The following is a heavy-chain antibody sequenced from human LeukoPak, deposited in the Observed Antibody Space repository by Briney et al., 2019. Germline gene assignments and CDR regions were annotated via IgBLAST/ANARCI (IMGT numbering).Heavy chain of an antibody. Sequence: GGSLRLSCADSGFTFSSYAMSWVRQAPGKGLEWVSLISASGGDTHYADSVKGRFTISRDNSKNTLSLQMNSLRAEDMAVYYCAKDLDSSGSHYVVDNWGQGTLVTVSS. CDR3: AKDLDSSGSHYVVDN. CDR2: ISASGGDT. V-gene: IGHV3-23*01. J-gene: IGHJ4*02. CDR1: GFTFSSYA. D-gene: IGHD3-22*01.